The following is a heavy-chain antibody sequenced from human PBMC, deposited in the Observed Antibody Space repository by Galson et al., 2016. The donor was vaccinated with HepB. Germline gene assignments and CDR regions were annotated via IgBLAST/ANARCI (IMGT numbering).Heavy chain of an antibody. Sequence: SVKVSCKASGYTFTTYGISWVRQAPGQGLEWMGWISAYNGNTNYAQKLQGRVTITTDTSTSTAYMELRSLRSDDTAVYYCARGPRKIRYQLLEIYYYYYAMDVWGQGTTVTVSS. J-gene: IGHJ6*02. D-gene: IGHD2-2*01. CDR3: ARGPRKIRYQLLEIYYYYYAMDV. V-gene: IGHV1-18*01. CDR2: ISAYNGNT. CDR1: GYTFTTYG.